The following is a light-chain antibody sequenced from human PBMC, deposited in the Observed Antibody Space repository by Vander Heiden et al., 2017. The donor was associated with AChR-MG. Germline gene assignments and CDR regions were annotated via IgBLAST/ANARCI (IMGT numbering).Light chain of an antibody. CDR1: QSINKW. V-gene: IGKV1-5*03. Sequence: IQMTQSPSTLSAFVGDRVTITCRASQSINKWLAWYQQKPGKAPKFLIYKASTLQTGVPSRFSGNGSGTEFTLTISGLQPDDFATYYCQQYNTYYPAFGQGTVVEIK. J-gene: IGKJ1*01. CDR3: QQYNTYYPA. CDR2: KAS.